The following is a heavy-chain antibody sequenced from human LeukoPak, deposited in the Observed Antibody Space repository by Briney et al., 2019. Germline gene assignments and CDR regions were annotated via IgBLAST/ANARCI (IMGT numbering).Heavy chain of an antibody. Sequence: GGSLRLSCAASGFTFSSYSMNWVRQAPGKGLEWVSSISSSSSYIYYADSVKGRFTISRDNAKNSLYLQMNSLRAEDTAVYYCARTYSGSYWYFDLWGRGTLVTVSS. V-gene: IGHV3-21*01. CDR3: ARTYSGSYWYFDL. CDR1: GFTFSSYS. CDR2: ISSSSSYI. D-gene: IGHD3-10*01. J-gene: IGHJ2*01.